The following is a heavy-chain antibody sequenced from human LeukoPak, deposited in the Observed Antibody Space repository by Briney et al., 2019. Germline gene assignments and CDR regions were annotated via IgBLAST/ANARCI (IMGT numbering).Heavy chain of an antibody. D-gene: IGHD6-6*01. CDR2: ISYDGSNK. CDR1: GFPFSSYG. CDR3: ARDPGSYYFDY. V-gene: IGHV3-30*19. Sequence: GGSLRLSCAASGFPFSSYGMHWVRQAPGKGLEWVAVISYDGSNKYYADSVKGRFTISRDNSKNTLYLQMNSLRAEDTAVYYCARDPGSYYFDYWGQGTLVTVSS. J-gene: IGHJ4*02.